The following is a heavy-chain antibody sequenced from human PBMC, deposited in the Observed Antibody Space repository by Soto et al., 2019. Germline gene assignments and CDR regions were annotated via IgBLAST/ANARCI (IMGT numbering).Heavy chain of an antibody. J-gene: IGHJ4*02. CDR3: ARATGADKEDY. D-gene: IGHD3-10*01. CDR1: GFTFNSYW. V-gene: IGHV3-7*04. CDR2: IKEDGSER. Sequence: EVQLVESGGGLVQPGGSLRLSCAASGFTFNSYWMSWVRQAPGKGLEWVANIKEDGSERYYLDSVKGRFTISRDNAKNSLYLPMGSLRAEDTAVYYCARATGADKEDYWGQGTLVTVSS.